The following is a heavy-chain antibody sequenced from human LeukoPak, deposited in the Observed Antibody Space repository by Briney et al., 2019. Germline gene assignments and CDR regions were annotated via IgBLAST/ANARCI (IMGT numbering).Heavy chain of an antibody. CDR3: AKDLLSGELGN. CDR2: IWYDGSNK. CDR1: GFTFSSYG. Sequence: GGSLRLSCAASGFTFSSYGVHWVRQAPGKGLEWVAVIWYDGSNKHYADSVKGRFTISRDNSKNTLYLQMNSLRAEDTAVYYCAKDLLSGELGNWGQGTMVTVSS. J-gene: IGHJ3*01. D-gene: IGHD7-27*01. V-gene: IGHV3-33*06.